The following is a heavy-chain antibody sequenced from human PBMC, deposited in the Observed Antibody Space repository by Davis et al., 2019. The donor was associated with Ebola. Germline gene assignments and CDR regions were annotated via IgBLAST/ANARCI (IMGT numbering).Heavy chain of an antibody. CDR1: GFTFSSYA. D-gene: IGHD4-17*01. V-gene: IGHV3-30*04. CDR3: ARGTVTTDDDAFDI. CDR2: ISYDGSNK. J-gene: IGHJ3*02. Sequence: GESLKISCAASGFTFSSYAMHWVRQAPGKGLEWVAVISYDGSNKYYADSVKGRFTISRDNSKNTLYLQMNSLRAEDTAVYYCARGTVTTDDDAFDIWGQGTMVTVSS.